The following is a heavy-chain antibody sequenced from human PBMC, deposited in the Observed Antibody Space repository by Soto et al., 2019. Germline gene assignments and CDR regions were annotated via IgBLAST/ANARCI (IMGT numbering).Heavy chain of an antibody. D-gene: IGHD3-22*01. Sequence: QVQLVQSGAEVKKPGASVKVSCKASGYTFTSYGISWVRQAPGQGLEWMGWISAYNGNTNYAQKLQGRVTMTTDTSTSTAYMELRSLSSDDTAVYYCARDFGAYDSSGYPNYYYYGMDVWGQGTTVTVSS. CDR3: ARDFGAYDSSGYPNYYYYGMDV. CDR2: ISAYNGNT. V-gene: IGHV1-18*01. J-gene: IGHJ6*02. CDR1: GYTFTSYG.